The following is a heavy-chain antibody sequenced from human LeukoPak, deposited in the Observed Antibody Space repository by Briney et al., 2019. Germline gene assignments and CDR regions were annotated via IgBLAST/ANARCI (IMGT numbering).Heavy chain of an antibody. Sequence: GESLKISCKGSGYSFTNYWIGWVRQMPGKGLEWMGIIYPGDSDTRYRQSFQGQVTISVDSYINTAYLHWSSLEASDTAMYYCARLATVTSGDWRAFDMWGQGTMVTVSS. CDR2: IYPGDSDT. J-gene: IGHJ3*02. CDR1: GYSFTNYW. V-gene: IGHV5-51*01. CDR3: ARLATVTSGDWRAFDM. D-gene: IGHD4-17*01.